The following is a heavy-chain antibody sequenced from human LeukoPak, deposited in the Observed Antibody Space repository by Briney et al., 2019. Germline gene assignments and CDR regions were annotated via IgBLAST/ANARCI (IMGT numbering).Heavy chain of an antibody. CDR2: IYSGGST. V-gene: IGHV3-66*01. D-gene: IGHD3-3*02. CDR3: ARGDKYIAFSPPLQGFDY. J-gene: IGHJ4*02. CDR1: GFTVSSNY. Sequence: GGSLRLSCAASGFTVSSNYMSWVRQAPGKGLEWVSVIYSGGSTYYADSVKGRLTISRDNAKNSLYLQMNSLRAEDTAVYYCARGDKYIAFSPPLQGFDYWGQGTLVTVSS.